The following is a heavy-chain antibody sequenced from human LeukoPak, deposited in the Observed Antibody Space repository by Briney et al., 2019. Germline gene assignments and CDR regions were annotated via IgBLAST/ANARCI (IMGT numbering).Heavy chain of an antibody. CDR1: GYTFTGYY. CDR3: ARVDAEGSGVKYFDY. Sequence: GASVKVSCKASGYTFTGYYMHWVRQAPGQGLEWMGIINPSGGSTSYAQKFQGRVTMTRDTSTSTVYMELSSLRSEDTAVYFCARVDAEGSGVKYFDYWGQGTLVTVSS. CDR2: INPSGGST. D-gene: IGHD3-10*01. J-gene: IGHJ4*02. V-gene: IGHV1-46*01.